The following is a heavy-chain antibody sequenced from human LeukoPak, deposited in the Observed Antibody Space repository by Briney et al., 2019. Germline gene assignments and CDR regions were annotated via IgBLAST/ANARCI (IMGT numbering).Heavy chain of an antibody. CDR1: GYTFTSYG. J-gene: IGHJ4*02. CDR2: ISAYNGNT. Sequence: GASVKVSCKASGYTFTSYGISWVRQAPGQGLEWMGWISAYNGNTNYAQKLQGRVTMTTDTSTSTAYMEPRSLRSDDTAVYYCARDLRYSSGWYCFDYWGQGTLVTVSS. CDR3: ARDLRYSSGWYCFDY. V-gene: IGHV1-18*01. D-gene: IGHD6-19*01.